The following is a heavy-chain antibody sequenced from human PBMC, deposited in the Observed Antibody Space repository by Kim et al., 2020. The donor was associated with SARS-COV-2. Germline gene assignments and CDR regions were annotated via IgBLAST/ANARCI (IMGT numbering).Heavy chain of an antibody. V-gene: IGHV3-23*01. CDR3: AHDGRGKYNFDY. CDR2: ISSSGDDT. J-gene: IGHJ4*02. Sequence: GGSLRLSCAASGFIFSSYAMNWVRQTPGKGLEWVSTISSSGDDTYYADSVRGRFTISRDNSKNTLYLQMNSLRAEDTAVYYCAHDGRGKYNFDYWGQGTLVTVSS. D-gene: IGHD1-26*01. CDR1: GFIFSSYA.